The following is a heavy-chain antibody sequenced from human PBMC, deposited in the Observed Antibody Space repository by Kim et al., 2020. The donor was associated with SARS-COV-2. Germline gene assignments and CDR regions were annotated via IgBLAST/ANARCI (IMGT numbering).Heavy chain of an antibody. J-gene: IGHJ4*02. D-gene: IGHD5-12*01. CDR1: GGSFSGYY. CDR2: INHSGST. Sequence: SETLSLTCAVYGGSFSGYYWSWIRQPPGKGLEWIGEINHSGSTNYNPSLKSRVTISVDTSKNQFSLKLSSVTAADTAVYYCARGRGVKVATLATVVPRFDYWGQGTLVTVSS. CDR3: ARGRGVKVATLATVVPRFDY. V-gene: IGHV4-34*01.